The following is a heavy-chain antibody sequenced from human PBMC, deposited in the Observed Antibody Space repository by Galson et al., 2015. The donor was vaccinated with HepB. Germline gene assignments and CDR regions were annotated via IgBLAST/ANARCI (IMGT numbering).Heavy chain of an antibody. Sequence: CAVSGFTFGGYSMGWVRQGPGKGLEWVANINQAVSDDYYVGSVKGRFTVSRDNAKDSLYLQMNSLRAEDTAIYYCARVGGAGVFDYWGQGALVTVSS. CDR1: GFTFGGYS. CDR3: ARVGGAGVFDY. D-gene: IGHD2-21*01. CDR2: INQAVSDD. J-gene: IGHJ4*02. V-gene: IGHV3-7*03.